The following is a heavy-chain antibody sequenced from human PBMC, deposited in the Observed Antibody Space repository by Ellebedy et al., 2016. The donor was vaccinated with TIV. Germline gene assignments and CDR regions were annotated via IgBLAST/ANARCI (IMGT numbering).Heavy chain of an antibody. CDR1: GGSISRSSSY. CDR3: ARWFGELLYVRWFDP. V-gene: IGHV4-39*01. D-gene: IGHD3-10*01. J-gene: IGHJ5*02. CDR2: IYFTGST. Sequence: SETLSLTCTVSGGSISRSSSYWGWIRQPPGKGLEWLGSIYFTGSTFYNPSLKSRVTISLDTSKNQFSLKLSSVTVAETAVYYCARWFGELLYVRWFDPWGQGTLVTVSS.